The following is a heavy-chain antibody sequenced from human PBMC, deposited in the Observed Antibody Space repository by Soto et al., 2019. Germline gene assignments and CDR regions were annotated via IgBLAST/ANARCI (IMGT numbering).Heavy chain of an antibody. Sequence: SETLSLTCTVSGGSISSYYWSWIRQPPGKGLEWIGYIYYSGSTNYNPSLKSRVTISVDTSKNQFSLKLSSVTAADTAVYYCARESGVVTPFDYWGQGTLVTVSS. CDR3: ARESGVVTPFDY. CDR1: GGSISSYY. CDR2: IYYSGST. D-gene: IGHD3-3*01. V-gene: IGHV4-59*01. J-gene: IGHJ4*02.